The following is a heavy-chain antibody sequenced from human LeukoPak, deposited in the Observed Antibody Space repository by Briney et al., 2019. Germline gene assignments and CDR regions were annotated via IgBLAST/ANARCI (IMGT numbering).Heavy chain of an antibody. CDR2: ISSSGSTR. V-gene: IGHV3-48*03. CDR3: ARPRDLTGTTPRPFDH. CDR1: GFTLSSYE. D-gene: IGHD1-20*01. Sequence: GGSLRLSCAASGFTLSSYEMNWVRQAPGKGLEWVSYISSSGSTRYYADSVKGRFTISRDNAKNSLYLQVNSLRAEDTAVYYCARPRDLTGTTPRPFDHWGQGTLVTVSS. J-gene: IGHJ4*02.